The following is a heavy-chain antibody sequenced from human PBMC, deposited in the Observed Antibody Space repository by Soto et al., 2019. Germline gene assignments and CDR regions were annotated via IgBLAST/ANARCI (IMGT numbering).Heavy chain of an antibody. CDR2: ISGSGGST. Sequence: GGSLRLSCAASGFTFSSYAMSWVRQAPGKGLEWVSAISGSGGSTYYADSVKGRFTISRDNSKNTLYLQMNSLRAEDTAVYYCAKSAPEYSSSWWLFSTIDYWGQGTLVTVSS. J-gene: IGHJ4*02. CDR1: GFTFSSYA. D-gene: IGHD6-13*01. CDR3: AKSAPEYSSSWWLFSTIDY. V-gene: IGHV3-23*01.